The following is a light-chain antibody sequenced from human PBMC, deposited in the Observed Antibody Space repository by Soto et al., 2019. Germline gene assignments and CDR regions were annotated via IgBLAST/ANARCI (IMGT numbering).Light chain of an antibody. J-gene: IGKJ1*01. CDR2: WAS. V-gene: IGKV4-1*01. CDR1: QXVLYSSNNKNY. CDR3: QQYYSTPRT. Sequence: DIVMTHSPDSLAVSLVERAAINXXSNQXVLYSSNNKNYLAWYQQKPGQPPKXXIYWASTRESGVPDRFSGSGSGTDFTLTISSLQAEDVAVYYCQQYYSTPRTFGQGTKVDIK.